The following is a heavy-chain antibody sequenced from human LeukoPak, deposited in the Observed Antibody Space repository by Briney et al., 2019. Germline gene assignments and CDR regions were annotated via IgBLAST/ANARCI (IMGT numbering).Heavy chain of an antibody. D-gene: IGHD2-2*01. V-gene: IGHV4-34*01. CDR3: ARGSDCSSTSCAQEVWGYYFDY. CDR1: GGSFSGYY. CDR2: INHSGST. Sequence: SETLSLTCAVYGGSFSGYYWSWIRQPPGKGLEWIGDINHSGSTNYNPSLKSRVTISVDTSKNQFSLKLSSVTAAETAVYYCARGSDCSSTSCAQEVWGYYFDYWGQGTLVTVSS. J-gene: IGHJ4*02.